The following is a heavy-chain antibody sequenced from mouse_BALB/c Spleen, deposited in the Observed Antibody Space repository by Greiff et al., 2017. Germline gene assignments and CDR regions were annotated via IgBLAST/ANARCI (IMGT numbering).Heavy chain of an antibody. J-gene: IGHJ4*01. CDR1: GFPFSSYG. CDR2: ISSGGSYT. V-gene: IGHV5-6*01. Sequence: EVQLVESGGDLVKPGGSLKLSCAASGFPFSSYGMSWVRQTPDKRLEWVATISSGGSYTYYPDSVKGRFTISRDNAKNTLYLQMSSLKSEDTAMYYCARSTMIEAMDYWGQGTSVTVSS. D-gene: IGHD2-4*01. CDR3: ARSTMIEAMDY.